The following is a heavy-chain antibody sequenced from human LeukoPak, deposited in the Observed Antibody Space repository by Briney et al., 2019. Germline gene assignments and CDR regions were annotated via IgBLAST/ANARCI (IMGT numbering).Heavy chain of an antibody. CDR2: ISGSGGTA. D-gene: IGHD3-10*02. CDR1: GITFSSYD. V-gene: IGHV3-23*01. CDR3: AELGITMIGGV. Sequence: GGSLRLSCAASGITFSSYDMTWVRQAPGKGLEWISGISGSGGTAYYADSVKGRFTISRDNAKNSLYLQMNSLRAEDTAVYYCAELGITMIGGVWGKGTTVTISS. J-gene: IGHJ6*04.